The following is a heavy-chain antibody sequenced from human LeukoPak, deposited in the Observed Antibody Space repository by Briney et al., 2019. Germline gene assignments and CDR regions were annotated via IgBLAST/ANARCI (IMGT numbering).Heavy chain of an antibody. CDR1: GGTFSSYA. J-gene: IGHJ4*02. V-gene: IGHV1-18*01. Sequence: ASVKVSCKASGGTFSSYAISWVRQAPGQGLEWMGWINPNSGGTNYAQKLQGRVTMTTDTSTSTAYMELRSLRSDDTAVYYCARVWGAIDLLGYFDYWGQGTLVTVSS. CDR3: ARVWGAIDLLGYFDY. CDR2: INPNSGGT. D-gene: IGHD3-10*01.